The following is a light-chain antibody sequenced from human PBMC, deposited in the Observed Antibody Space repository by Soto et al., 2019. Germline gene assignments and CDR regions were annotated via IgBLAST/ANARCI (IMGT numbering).Light chain of an antibody. CDR3: QRLNSYPWT. CDR1: QGIYTY. V-gene: IGKV1-9*01. CDR2: AAS. J-gene: IGKJ1*01. Sequence: DIQLTQSPSFLSASVGDIVTITCRASQGIYTYLAWYQQKPGKAPELLIYAASTLQSGVPSRFSGSGSGTEYTLAISSRQPEDFATYYCQRLNSYPWTFGQGTKVGI.